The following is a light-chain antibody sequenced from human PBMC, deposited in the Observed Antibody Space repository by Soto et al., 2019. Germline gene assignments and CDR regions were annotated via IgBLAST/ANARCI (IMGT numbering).Light chain of an antibody. CDR2: DAS. V-gene: IGKV1-33*01. Sequence: DIQMTQSPSSLSAFVGDRVTITCQASQDISNYLNWYQQKPGKAPQLLIYDASTLKTGVPPRFSGSGSGTDFTFNIRSLQPEDIATYYCQQYDSPSITFGQGTRLETK. CDR1: QDISNY. CDR3: QQYDSPSIT. J-gene: IGKJ5*01.